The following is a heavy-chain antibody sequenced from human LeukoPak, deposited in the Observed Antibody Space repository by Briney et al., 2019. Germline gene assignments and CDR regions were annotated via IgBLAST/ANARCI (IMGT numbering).Heavy chain of an antibody. V-gene: IGHV4-59*01. D-gene: IGHD3-9*01. CDR2: IYYSGST. Sequence: SETLSLTCTVSGGSISSYYWSWIRHPPGKGLEGSGYIYYSGSTNYNPSLKSRVTISVDTSKNQCCLKLSSLTAADTAVYYCARNLGRNYDILTGYGGPATDAFDIWGQGTMVTVSS. J-gene: IGHJ3*02. CDR3: ARNLGRNYDILTGYGGPATDAFDI. CDR1: GGSISSYY.